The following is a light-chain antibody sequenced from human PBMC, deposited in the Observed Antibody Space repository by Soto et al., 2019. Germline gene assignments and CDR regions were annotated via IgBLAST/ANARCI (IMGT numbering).Light chain of an antibody. J-gene: IGKJ2*01. CDR3: QQYGTFPFS. Sequence: EIVLTQSPGTLSLSPGESATLSCRANQVVSSSYLAWYQQKPGQAPRLLIYHASDRATGVPDLFSGSGSGTDFALTITRLEPEDFALFYCQQYGTFPFSFGQGTKLEIK. V-gene: IGKV3-20*01. CDR2: HAS. CDR1: QVVSSSY.